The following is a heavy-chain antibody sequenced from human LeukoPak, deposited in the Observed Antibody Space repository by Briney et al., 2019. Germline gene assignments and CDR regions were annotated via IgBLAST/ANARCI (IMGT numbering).Heavy chain of an antibody. CDR1: GFSVSSFG. D-gene: IGHD6-19*01. Sequence: PGGSLRLSCAVSGFSVSSFGMSWVRQGPGKGLEWVSAISVDGETTYYADSVKGRLIISRDNSKNRLYLQLSSLRAEDTAVYYCAQGYSSAWYPNWGQGSLVSVSS. CDR3: AQGYSSAWYPN. CDR2: ISVDGETT. J-gene: IGHJ4*02. V-gene: IGHV3-23*01.